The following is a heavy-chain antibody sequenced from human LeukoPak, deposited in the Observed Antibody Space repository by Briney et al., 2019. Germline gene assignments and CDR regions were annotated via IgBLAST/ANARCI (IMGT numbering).Heavy chain of an antibody. Sequence: ASVKVSCKAPGGTFSSYAISWVRQAPGQGLEWMGGIIPIFGTANYAQKFQGRVTITADESTSTAYMELSSLRSEDTAVYYCARRCSGGSCYSGYYYGMDVWGQGTTVTVSS. CDR1: GGTFSSYA. CDR3: ARRCSGGSCYSGYYYGMDV. D-gene: IGHD2-15*01. J-gene: IGHJ6*02. V-gene: IGHV1-69*13. CDR2: IIPIFGTA.